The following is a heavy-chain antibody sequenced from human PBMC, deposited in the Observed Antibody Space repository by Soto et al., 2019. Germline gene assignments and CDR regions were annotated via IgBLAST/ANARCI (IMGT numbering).Heavy chain of an antibody. CDR1: GFTVNNNY. J-gene: IGHJ4*02. D-gene: IGHD3-22*01. CDR2: IYSGGST. Sequence: GGSLRLSCAASGFTVNNNYMSWVRQAPGKGLEWVSVIYSGGSTYYADSVMGRFTISRDNSKNTVHLQMNSLRAEDTAVYYCARASYYYDSRGYYYRHYFDYWGQGALVTVSS. V-gene: IGHV3-66*01. CDR3: ARASYYYDSRGYYYRHYFDY.